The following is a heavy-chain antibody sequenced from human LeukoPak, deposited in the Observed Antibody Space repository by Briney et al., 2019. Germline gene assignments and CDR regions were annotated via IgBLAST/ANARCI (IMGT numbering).Heavy chain of an antibody. D-gene: IGHD6-13*01. Sequence: SETLSLTCAVYGFSFSGYDWSWLRQPPGKGLEWIGEINNSGSTNYNPSLKSRVTISVDTSKNQFSLKLSSVIAADTAVYYCARVRRTLVPPYASNWFDPWGQGTLVTVSS. V-gene: IGHV4-34*01. CDR1: GFSFSGYD. CDR2: INNSGST. CDR3: ARVRRTLVPPYASNWFDP. J-gene: IGHJ5*02.